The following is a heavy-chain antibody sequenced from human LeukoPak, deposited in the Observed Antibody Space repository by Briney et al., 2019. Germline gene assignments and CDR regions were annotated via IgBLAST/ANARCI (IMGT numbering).Heavy chain of an antibody. D-gene: IGHD3-9*01. Sequence: HPGGSLRLSCAASGFTFSAYTVNWVRQAPGKGLEWVSYISSSGTTIYYADSVKGRFTISRDNAKNSLYLQMNSLRAEDTAVYYCARGIGSHDILTGYAFDYWGQGTLVTVSS. CDR1: GFTFSAYT. CDR2: ISSSGTTI. CDR3: ARGIGSHDILTGYAFDY. V-gene: IGHV3-48*04. J-gene: IGHJ4*02.